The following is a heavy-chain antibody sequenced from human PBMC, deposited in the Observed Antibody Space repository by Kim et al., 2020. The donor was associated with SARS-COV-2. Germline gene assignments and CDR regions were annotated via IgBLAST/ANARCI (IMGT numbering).Heavy chain of an antibody. Sequence: ASVKVSCKASGYTFTSYGISWVRQAPGQGLEWMGWISAYNGNTNYAQKLQGRVTMTTDTSTSTAYMELRSLRSDDTAVYYCARDLKITIFGVVIHGYYYYGMDVGGQGTTVTVSS. CDR2: ISAYNGNT. V-gene: IGHV1-18*01. J-gene: IGHJ6*02. CDR3: ARDLKITIFGVVIHGYYYYGMDV. D-gene: IGHD3-3*01. CDR1: GYTFTSYG.